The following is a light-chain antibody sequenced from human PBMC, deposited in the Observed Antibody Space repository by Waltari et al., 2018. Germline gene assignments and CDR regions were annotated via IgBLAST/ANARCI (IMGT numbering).Light chain of an antibody. CDR3: HHYNTWPPGT. J-gene: IGKJ2*02. V-gene: IGKV3-15*01. Sequence: EIVMTQSPATLYVSPGERATLSCRASQTVNANLDWYQRTPGQPPRLLIYDASKRATGIQARFSGCGSGTDFTLTISSLQSEDFGIYYCHHYNTWPPGTFGQGTKLDNK. CDR1: QTVNAN. CDR2: DAS.